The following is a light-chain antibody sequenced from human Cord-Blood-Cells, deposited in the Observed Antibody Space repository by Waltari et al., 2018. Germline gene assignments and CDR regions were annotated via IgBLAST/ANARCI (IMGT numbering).Light chain of an antibody. J-gene: IGLJ1*01. CDR1: KLGDKY. V-gene: IGLV3-1*01. CDR3: QAWDSSTYV. CDR2: HDS. Sequence: SYELTQPPSVSVSPGQTASITCSGDKLGDKYACWYQQKPGQSPVLVIYHDSKRPPGIPERFSGSNSGNTATLTISGTQAMDEADYYCQAWDSSTYVFGTGTKVTVL.